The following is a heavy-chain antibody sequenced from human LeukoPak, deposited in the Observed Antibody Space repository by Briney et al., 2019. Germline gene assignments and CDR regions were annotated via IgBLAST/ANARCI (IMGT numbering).Heavy chain of an antibody. D-gene: IGHD2-2*01. CDR3: AREYCSSTGCPHNYYYYYMDV. CDR1: GYTFTSYG. CDR2: ISAYNGNT. J-gene: IGHJ6*03. V-gene: IGHV1-18*01. Sequence: ASVKVSCKASGYTFTSYGISWVRQAPGQGLEWMGWISAYNGNTNYAQKLQGRVTMTTDTSTSTAYMELRSLRSDDTAVYYCAREYCSSTGCPHNYYYYYMDVWGKGTTVTVSS.